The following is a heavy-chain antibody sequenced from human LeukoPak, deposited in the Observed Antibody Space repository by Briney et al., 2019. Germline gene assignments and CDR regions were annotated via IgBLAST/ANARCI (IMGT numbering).Heavy chain of an antibody. Sequence: GGSLRLSCAASGFTFSTYDMHWVRQAPGKGLEWVAFIGYFGSNKKYVDSVKGRFTISRDNSKNTLYLQMSSLRAEGTAVYYCARDXXGNYDAFDIWGQGTRVAVSS. V-gene: IGHV3-30*02. CDR2: IGYFGSNK. CDR3: ARDXXGNYDAFDI. J-gene: IGHJ3*02. CDR1: GFTFSTYD. D-gene: IGHD5-24*01.